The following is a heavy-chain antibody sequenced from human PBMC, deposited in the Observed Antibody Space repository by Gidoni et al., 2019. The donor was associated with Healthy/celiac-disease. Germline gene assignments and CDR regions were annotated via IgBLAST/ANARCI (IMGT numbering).Heavy chain of an antibody. CDR3: AREAPAVAVY. Sequence: QVQLVQSGAEVQKPGSSVKVSCKASGGTFSSYAISWVRQAPGQGLEWLGRIIPSLGIANYAQKFQGRVTITADKSTSTAYMELSSLRSEDTAVYYCAREAPAVAVYWGQGTLVTVSS. V-gene: IGHV1-69*04. CDR1: GGTFSSYA. CDR2: IIPSLGIA. J-gene: IGHJ4*02. D-gene: IGHD6-19*01.